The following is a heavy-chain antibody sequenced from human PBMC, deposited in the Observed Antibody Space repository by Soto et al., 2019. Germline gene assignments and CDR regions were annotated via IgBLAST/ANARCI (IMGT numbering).Heavy chain of an antibody. V-gene: IGHV3-23*01. CDR1: GFTFSSYA. J-gene: IGHJ3*02. CDR2: ISGSGGST. Sequence: GGSLRLSCAASGFTFSSYAMSWVRQAPGKGLEWVSAISGSGGSTYYADSVKGRFTISRDNSKNTLYLQMNSLRAEDTAVYYCAKDQRGWFYGSSGHRAAFDIWGRGTMVTVSS. CDR3: AKDQRGWFYGSSGHRAAFDI. D-gene: IGHD3-22*01.